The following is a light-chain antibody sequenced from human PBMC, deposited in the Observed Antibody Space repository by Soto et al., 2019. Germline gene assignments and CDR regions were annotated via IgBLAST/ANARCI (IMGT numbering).Light chain of an antibody. Sequence: QSALTQPASVSGSPGQSITISCTGTSSDVGGYNYVSWYQQHPGKAPKLMIYGVSNRPSGVSKRFSGSKSGNTASLTISGLQAEDVADYYCSSYTSSSLDYVFGTGTKLTVL. CDR2: GVS. CDR3: SSYTSSSLDYV. J-gene: IGLJ1*01. CDR1: SSDVGGYNY. V-gene: IGLV2-14*01.